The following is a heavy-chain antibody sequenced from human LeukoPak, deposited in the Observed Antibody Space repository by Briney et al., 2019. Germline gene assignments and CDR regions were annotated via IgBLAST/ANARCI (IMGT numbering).Heavy chain of an antibody. CDR2: INGEYT. V-gene: IGHV3-23*01. CDR3: AKPYYDSSGYYIAFDV. D-gene: IGHD3-22*01. Sequence: PGGSLRLSCAASGFTFSSSVMGWVRQAPGKGLEWVSTINGEYTYYAESVKGRFTVSRDTSRNTLYLQMNSLRAEDTAVYYCAKPYYDSSGYYIAFDVWGQGTMVTVSS. CDR1: GFTFSSSV. J-gene: IGHJ3*01.